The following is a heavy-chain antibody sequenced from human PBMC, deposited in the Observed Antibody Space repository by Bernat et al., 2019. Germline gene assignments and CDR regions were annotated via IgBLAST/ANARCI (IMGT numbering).Heavy chain of an antibody. V-gene: IGHV3-21*06. J-gene: IGHJ4*02. Sequence: EVQLVESGGGLVKPGGSLRLSCAASGFTFSSYNMIWVRQAPGRGLERVSFITSSSDYTNYAASVKGRFTISRDNAKSSLYLQMNSLSAEDTAVYYCARDSGGYGALDYWGQGTLVIVSS. CDR2: ITSSSDYT. CDR3: ARDSGGYGALDY. CDR1: GFTFSSYN. D-gene: IGHD1-26*01.